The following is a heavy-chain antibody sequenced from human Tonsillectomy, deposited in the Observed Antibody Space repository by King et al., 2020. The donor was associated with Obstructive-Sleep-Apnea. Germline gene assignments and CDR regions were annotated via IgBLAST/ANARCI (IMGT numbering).Heavy chain of an antibody. V-gene: IGHV3-21*01. CDR1: GFTFSTCS. J-gene: IGHJ4*02. CDR3: ARDPGDHYDTNAYTDYFDY. D-gene: IGHD3-16*01. CDR2: ISSFGNYK. Sequence: VQLVESGGGLVKPGGSLRLSCAASGFTFSTCSMNWVRQAPGKGLEWVSSISSFGNYKYYADSLKGRATISRDNAKNSLYLQMNSLRVEDTAVYYCARDPGDHYDTNAYTDYFDYWGQGTLVTVSS.